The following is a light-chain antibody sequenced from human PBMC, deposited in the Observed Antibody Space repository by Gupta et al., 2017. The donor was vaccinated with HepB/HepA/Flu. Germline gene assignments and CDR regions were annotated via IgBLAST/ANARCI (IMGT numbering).Light chain of an antibody. CDR3: QQSDSIPRT. CDR1: QTISTS. Sequence: IEMTQSPSSLSAAVGDRVTITCRANQTISTSLNWYQQKPGRAPKLLIFGASNLQSAVPRRFSGSGSGSDFTLTLNNLQPEDFATYYCQQSDSIPRTFGHGTKVEIK. V-gene: IGKV1-39*01. J-gene: IGKJ1*01. CDR2: GAS.